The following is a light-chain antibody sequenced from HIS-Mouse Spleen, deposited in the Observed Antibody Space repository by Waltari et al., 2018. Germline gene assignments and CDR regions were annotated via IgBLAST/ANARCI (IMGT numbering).Light chain of an antibody. CDR3: QQLNSYPPT. Sequence: IRMTQSPSFLSASLGDRVNITCRASQGISSYLAWYQQKPGKAPKLLIYAASTLQSGVPSRFSGSGSGTEFTLTISSLQPEDFATYYCQQLNSYPPTFGQGTKVEIK. V-gene: IGKV1-9*01. CDR1: QGISSY. J-gene: IGKJ1*01. CDR2: AAS.